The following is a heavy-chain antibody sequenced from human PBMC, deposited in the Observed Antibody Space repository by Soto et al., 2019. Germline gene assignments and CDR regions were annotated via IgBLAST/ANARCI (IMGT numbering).Heavy chain of an antibody. Sequence: ASVKVSCKASGYTFTGYYMHWVRQAPGQGLEWMGWINPNSGGTNYAQKFQGRVTMTRDTSISTAYMELSSLRSDDTAVYYCARESSYYDSSGYYYDWGQGTLVTVSS. CDR2: INPNSGGT. J-gene: IGHJ4*02. CDR1: GYTFTGYY. V-gene: IGHV1-2*02. D-gene: IGHD3-22*01. CDR3: ARESSYYDSSGYYYD.